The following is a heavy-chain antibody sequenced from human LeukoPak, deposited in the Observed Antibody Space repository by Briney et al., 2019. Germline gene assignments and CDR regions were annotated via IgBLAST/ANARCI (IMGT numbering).Heavy chain of an antibody. CDR3: ARLGSASWYFDL. CDR1: GGSISSYY. J-gene: IGHJ2*01. V-gene: IGHV4-59*01. CDR2: IYYSGST. D-gene: IGHD3-10*01. Sequence: KASETLSLTCTVSGGSISSYYWSWIRQPAGKGLGWIAYIYYSGSTSYNPSLKSRVTISLDTSKNQLSLKLNSVTAADTAVYYCARLGSASWYFDLWGRGSLVTVSS.